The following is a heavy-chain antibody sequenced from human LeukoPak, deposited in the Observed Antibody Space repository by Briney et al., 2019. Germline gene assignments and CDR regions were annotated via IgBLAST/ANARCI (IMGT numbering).Heavy chain of an antibody. CDR1: GYTFTGYY. CDR2: INPNSGGT. CDR3: AAVHTYYYDSSGYLSDY. V-gene: IGHV1-2*02. J-gene: IGHJ4*02. Sequence: ASVKVSCKASGYTFTGYYMHWVRQAPGQGLEWMGWINPNSGGTNYAQKFQGRVTMTRDTSISTAYMELSRLRSDDTAVYYCAAVHTYYYDSSGYLSDYWGQGTLVTVSS. D-gene: IGHD3-22*01.